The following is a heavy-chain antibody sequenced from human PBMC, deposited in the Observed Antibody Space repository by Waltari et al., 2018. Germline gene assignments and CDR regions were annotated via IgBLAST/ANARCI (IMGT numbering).Heavy chain of an antibody. CDR1: GGSLSSYY. CDR3: ARRGVVPAAPIDY. Sequence: QVQLQESGPGLVKPSETLSLTCTVSGGSLSSYYWSWIRQPPGKGLEWIGYIYYSGSTNYNPSLKSRVTISVDTSKNQFSLKLSSVTAADTAVYYCARRGVVPAAPIDYWGQGTLVTVSS. V-gene: IGHV4-59*01. J-gene: IGHJ4*02. CDR2: IYYSGST. D-gene: IGHD2-2*01.